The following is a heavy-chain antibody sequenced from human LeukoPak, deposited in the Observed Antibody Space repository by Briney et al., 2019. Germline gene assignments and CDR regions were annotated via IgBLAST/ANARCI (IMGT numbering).Heavy chain of an antibody. CDR1: GYSISSGYY. Sequence: SETLSLTCTVSGYSISSGYYWGWIRQPPGKGLEWIGYIYYSGSTYYNPSLKSRVTISVDTSKNQFSLKLSSVTAADTAVYYCARLHTKPLDYYFDYWGQGTLVTVSS. D-gene: IGHD2-8*01. CDR2: IYYSGST. J-gene: IGHJ4*02. CDR3: ARLHTKPLDYYFDY. V-gene: IGHV4-38-2*02.